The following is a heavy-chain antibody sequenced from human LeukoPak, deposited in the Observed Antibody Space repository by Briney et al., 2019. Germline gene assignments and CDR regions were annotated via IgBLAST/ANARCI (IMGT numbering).Heavy chain of an antibody. CDR2: IYYSGST. J-gene: IGHJ4*02. Sequence: SETLSLTCTVSGGSISSSSYYWGWIRQPPGKGLEWIGSIYYSGSTYYNPSLKSRVTISVDTSKNQFSLKLSSVTAADTAVYYCARSVVRYGSSWYARYYFDYWGQGTLVTVSS. CDR1: GGSISSSSYY. D-gene: IGHD6-13*01. V-gene: IGHV4-39*07. CDR3: ARSVVRYGSSWYARYYFDY.